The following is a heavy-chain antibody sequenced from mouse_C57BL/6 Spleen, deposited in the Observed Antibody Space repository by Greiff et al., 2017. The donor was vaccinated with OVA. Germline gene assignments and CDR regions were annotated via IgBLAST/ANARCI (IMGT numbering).Heavy chain of an antibody. CDR2: ISGGGGNT. Sequence: EVKLLESGGGLVKPGGSLKLSCAASGFTFSSYTMSWVRQTPEKRLEWVATISGGGGNTYYPDSVKGRFTISRDNAKNTLYLQMSSLRSEDTALYYCARRGDSSGSAWFAYWGQGTLVTVSA. V-gene: IGHV5-9*01. J-gene: IGHJ3*01. D-gene: IGHD3-2*02. CDR3: ARRGDSSGSAWFAY. CDR1: GFTFSSYT.